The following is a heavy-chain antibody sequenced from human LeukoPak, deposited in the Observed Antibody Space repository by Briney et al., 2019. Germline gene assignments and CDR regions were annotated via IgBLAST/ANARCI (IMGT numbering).Heavy chain of an antibody. J-gene: IGHJ4*02. CDR3: AKDLTITMIVVAPDY. V-gene: IGHV3-30-3*01. CDR1: GFTFNTYA. CDR2: ISYDGSYK. Sequence: GGSLRLSCAASGFTFNTYAIHWVRQAPGKGLEWVSVISYDGSYKYYADSVEGRFTISRDNSKNTLYLQMNSLRAEDTAVYYCAKDLTITMIVVAPDYWGQGTLVTVSS. D-gene: IGHD3-22*01.